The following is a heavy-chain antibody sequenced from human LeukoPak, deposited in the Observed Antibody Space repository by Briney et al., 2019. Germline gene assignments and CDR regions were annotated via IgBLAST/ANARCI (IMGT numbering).Heavy chain of an antibody. CDR1: GGTFSSYA. V-gene: IGHV1-69*04. CDR3: ASGPVGGGDY. Sequence: ASVKVSCKASGGTFSSYAISWVRQAPGQGLEWIGRIIPILGIANYAQKFQGRVTITADKSTSTAYMELSSLRSEDTAVYYCASGPVGGGDYWGQGTLVTVSS. CDR2: IIPILGIA. D-gene: IGHD3-16*01. J-gene: IGHJ4*02.